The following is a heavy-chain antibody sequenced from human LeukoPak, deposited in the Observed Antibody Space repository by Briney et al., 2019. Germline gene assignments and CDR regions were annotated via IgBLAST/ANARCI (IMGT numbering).Heavy chain of an antibody. D-gene: IGHD2-15*01. CDR3: ARQEYCSGGSCHTWFDP. CDR2: IYPADSDI. Sequence: GESLKISCKGSGYSTNNYWIGWVRQMPGKGLEWMGIIYPADSDIRYSPSFQGQVTISADKSISTAYLQWSSLKASDTAMYYCARQEYCSGGSCHTWFDPWGQGTLVTVSS. CDR1: GYSTNNYW. V-gene: IGHV5-51*01. J-gene: IGHJ5*02.